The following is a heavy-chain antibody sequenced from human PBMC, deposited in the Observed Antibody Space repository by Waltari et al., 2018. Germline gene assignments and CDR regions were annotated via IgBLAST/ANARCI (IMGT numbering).Heavy chain of an antibody. J-gene: IGHJ4*02. V-gene: IGHV4-61*09. CDR1: GGSISSGSYY. D-gene: IGHD5-12*01. CDR3: ARGAIVATITI. CDR2: IYTSGST. Sequence: QVQLQESGPGLVKPSQTLSLTCTVSGGSISSGSYYWSWIRQPAGKGLEWIGYIYTSGSTNYNPSLKSRVTISVDTSKNQFSLKLSSVTAADTAVYYCARGAIVATITIWGQGTLVTVSS.